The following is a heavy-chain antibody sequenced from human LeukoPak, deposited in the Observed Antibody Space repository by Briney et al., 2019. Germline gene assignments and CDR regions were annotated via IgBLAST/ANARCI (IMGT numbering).Heavy chain of an antibody. Sequence: GGSLRLSCAASGFTFSSYGMHWVRQAPGKGLEWVAFIRYDGSNKYYADSVKGRFTISRDNSKNTLYLQMNSLRAEDTAVYYCAKDVTKKADTAMVYFDYWGQGTLVTVSS. CDR1: GFTFSSYG. CDR2: IRYDGSNK. D-gene: IGHD5-18*01. V-gene: IGHV3-30*02. J-gene: IGHJ4*02. CDR3: AKDVTKKADTAMVYFDY.